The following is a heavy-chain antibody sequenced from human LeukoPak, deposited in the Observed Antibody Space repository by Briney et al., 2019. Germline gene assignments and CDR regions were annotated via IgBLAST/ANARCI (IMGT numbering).Heavy chain of an antibody. D-gene: IGHD3-22*01. CDR2: ISSSSSTI. CDR1: GFTFSTYS. V-gene: IGHV3-48*04. CDR3: ARVHTSSYAADL. Sequence: QPGGSLRLSCAGSGFTFSTYSIDWVRQAPGKGLEWISYISSSSSTIDFADSVKGRFTISRDNARNSVYLQMNSLRAEDTAVYYCARVHTSSYAADLWGQGTLVTVSS. J-gene: IGHJ5*02.